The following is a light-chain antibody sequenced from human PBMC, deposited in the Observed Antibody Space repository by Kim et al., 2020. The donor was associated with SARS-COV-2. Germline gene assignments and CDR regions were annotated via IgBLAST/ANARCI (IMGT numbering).Light chain of an antibody. Sequence: ELTQPPSASGTPGQRVTISCSGSSSSIASNSVTWYQQLPGTAPKLLIYSNNQRPSGAPDRFSGSKSGTSASLAISGLQSEDEADYYCAAWDDSLNGYVFGTGTKVTVL. J-gene: IGLJ1*01. CDR1: SSSIASNS. CDR2: SNN. V-gene: IGLV1-44*01. CDR3: AAWDDSLNGYV.